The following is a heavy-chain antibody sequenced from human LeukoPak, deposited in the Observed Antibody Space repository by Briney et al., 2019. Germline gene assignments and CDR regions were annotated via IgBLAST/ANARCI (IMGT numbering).Heavy chain of an antibody. CDR3: ARGIIVAPLRSDH. D-gene: IGHD3-22*01. CDR2: IYTSGST. V-gene: IGHV4-61*02. Sequence: SETLSLTCTVSGGSISSGSYYWSWIRQPAGKGLEWIGRIYTSGSTNYNPSLKSLVTTSVDTSKNQFSLKLSSVTAADTAVYYCARGIIVAPLRSDHWGQGTLVTVSS. J-gene: IGHJ5*02. CDR1: GGSISSGSYY.